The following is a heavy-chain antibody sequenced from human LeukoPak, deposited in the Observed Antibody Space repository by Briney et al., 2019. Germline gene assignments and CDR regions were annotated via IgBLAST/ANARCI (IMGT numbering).Heavy chain of an antibody. J-gene: IGHJ4*02. Sequence: SETLSLTCTVSGGSISSSSYYWGWIRQPPGKGLEWIGSIYYSGSTYYHPSLKSRVPISVDTSKNQFSLKLSSVTAADTAVYYCAREGDYDFWRTLKYYFDYWGQGTLVTVSS. CDR2: IYYSGST. CDR3: AREGDYDFWRTLKYYFDY. CDR1: GGSISSSSYY. D-gene: IGHD3-3*01. V-gene: IGHV4-39*07.